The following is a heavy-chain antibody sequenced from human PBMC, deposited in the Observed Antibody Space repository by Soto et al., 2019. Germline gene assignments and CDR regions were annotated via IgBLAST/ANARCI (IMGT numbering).Heavy chain of an antibody. CDR3: ARRGLSSSSTFRYFYYGMDA. D-gene: IGHD6-6*01. Sequence: ASVKVSCKASGYTFTGYYMHWVRQAPGQGLEWMGWINPNSGGTNYAQKFQGWVTMTRNTSISTAYMGLSSLRSEDTAVYYCARRGLSSSSTFRYFYYGMDAWGQGTTVTVSS. CDR1: GYTFTGYY. J-gene: IGHJ6*02. V-gene: IGHV1-2*04. CDR2: INPNSGGT.